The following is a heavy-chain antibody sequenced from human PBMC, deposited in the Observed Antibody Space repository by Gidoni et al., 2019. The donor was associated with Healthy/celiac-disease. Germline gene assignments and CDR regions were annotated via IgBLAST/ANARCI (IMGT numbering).Heavy chain of an antibody. CDR1: GFTFSGSA. V-gene: IGHV3-73*02. Sequence: EVQLVESGGGLVQPGGSLKLSCAASGFTFSGSAMHWVRQASGKGLEWVGRIRSKANSYATAYAASVKGRFTISRDDSKNTAYLQMNSLKTEDTAVYYCTRAPRGAAQGLDYWGQGTLVTVSS. D-gene: IGHD1-26*01. CDR3: TRAPRGAAQGLDY. J-gene: IGHJ4*02. CDR2: IRSKANSYAT.